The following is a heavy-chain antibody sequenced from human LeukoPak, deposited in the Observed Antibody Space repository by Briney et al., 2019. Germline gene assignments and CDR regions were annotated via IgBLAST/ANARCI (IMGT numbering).Heavy chain of an antibody. CDR2: IGPTGTDR. Sequence: GGSLRLSCAVSGFTFSSCGFNWVRQAPGKGLEWVSSIGPTGTDRYYADSVRGRFTISRDNAKNSMYLQMDSLRDEDTAVYYCATETIGRHYDYWGQGTLLTVSS. V-gene: IGHV3-21*01. D-gene: IGHD1-14*01. CDR3: ATETIGRHYDY. CDR1: GFTFSSCG. J-gene: IGHJ4*02.